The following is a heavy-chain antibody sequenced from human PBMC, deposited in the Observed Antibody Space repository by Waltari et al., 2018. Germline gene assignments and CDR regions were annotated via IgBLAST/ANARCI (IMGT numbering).Heavy chain of an antibody. J-gene: IGHJ6*03. V-gene: IGHV4-34*01. CDR2: INHSGST. Sequence: QVQLQQWGAGLLKPSETLSLTCAVYGGSFSGYYWSWIRQPPGKGLEWIGEINHSGSTNYNPSLKSRVTRSVDTSKNQFSLKLSSVTAADTAVYYCAGEYDFWSGYNTYYMDVWGKGTTVTVSS. CDR1: GGSFSGYY. D-gene: IGHD3-3*01. CDR3: AGEYDFWSGYNTYYMDV.